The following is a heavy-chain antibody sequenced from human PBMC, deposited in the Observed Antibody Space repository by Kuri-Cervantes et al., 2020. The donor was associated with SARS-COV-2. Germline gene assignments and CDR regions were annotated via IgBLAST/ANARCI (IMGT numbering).Heavy chain of an antibody. CDR3: AKRFLDNIVVVPAASNAFDI. CDR2: ISAYNGNT. J-gene: IGHJ3*02. Sequence: ASVKVSCKASGYTFTSYGISWVRQAPGQGLEWMGWISAYNGNTNYAQKLQGRVTMTTDTSTSTAYMELRSLRSDDTAVYYCAKRFLDNIVVVPAASNAFDIWGQGTMVTVSS. V-gene: IGHV1-18*01. D-gene: IGHD2-2*01. CDR1: GYTFTSYG.